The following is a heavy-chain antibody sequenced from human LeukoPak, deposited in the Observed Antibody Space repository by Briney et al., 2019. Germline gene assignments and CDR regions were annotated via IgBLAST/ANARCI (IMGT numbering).Heavy chain of an antibody. V-gene: IGHV3-23*01. Sequence: AGGSLRLSCAASGFTFSSYAMSWVRRAPGKGLGWVSAISGSGGSTYYADSVKGRFTISRDNSKNTLYLQMNSLRAEDTAVYYCAKDNLLRPIDYWGQGTLVTVSS. CDR2: ISGSGGST. J-gene: IGHJ4*02. CDR1: GFTFSSYA. D-gene: IGHD5-12*01. CDR3: AKDNLLRPIDY.